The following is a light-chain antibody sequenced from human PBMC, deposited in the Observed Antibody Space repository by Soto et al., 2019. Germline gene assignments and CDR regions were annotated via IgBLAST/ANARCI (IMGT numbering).Light chain of an antibody. V-gene: IGKV1-6*01. CDR2: AAA. Sequence: AIQMTQSPSSLSASVGDRVTITCRASQGIRNDLGWYQQKPGKAPTVLIFAAASLQRGVPSRFSGSGSGTDFNLTISSLQPEDFATYYCLQDYNYPHTFGQGTKVGIK. CDR3: LQDYNYPHT. CDR1: QGIRND. J-gene: IGKJ1*01.